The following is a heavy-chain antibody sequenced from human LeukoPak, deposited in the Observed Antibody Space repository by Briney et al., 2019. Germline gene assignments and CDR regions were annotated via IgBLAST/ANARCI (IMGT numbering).Heavy chain of an antibody. Sequence: GGSLRLSCAASGFTFSSYWMSWVRQAPGKGLEWVAVISYNGRDDYYANSVKGRFTVSRDNSKNTLYLQMNRLRVEDTALYYCLLTTISGEGLDVWGQGTTVTVSS. CDR3: LLTTISGEGLDV. J-gene: IGHJ6*02. CDR1: GFTFSSYW. CDR2: ISYNGRDD. V-gene: IGHV3-30*03. D-gene: IGHD3-22*01.